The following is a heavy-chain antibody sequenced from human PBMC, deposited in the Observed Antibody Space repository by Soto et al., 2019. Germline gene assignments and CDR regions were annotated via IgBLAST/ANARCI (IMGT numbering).Heavy chain of an antibody. J-gene: IGHJ5*02. D-gene: IGHD3-3*01. V-gene: IGHV4-39*01. CDR3: ARHGPYAPQGFLDT. CDR2: IYYSGTT. Sequence: QLQLQESGPGLVKPSETLSLTCSVFAGSISSSSYYWGWVRQPPGKGLEWIGSIYYSGTTYYNPSLRNRVTMSVDASTNRFSLKVSSVTAADTAVYYCARHGPYAPQGFLDTWGQGALVTVSS. CDR1: AGSISSSSYY.